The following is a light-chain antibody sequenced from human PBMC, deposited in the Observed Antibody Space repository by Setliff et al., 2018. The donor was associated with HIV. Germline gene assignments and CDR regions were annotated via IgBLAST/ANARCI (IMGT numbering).Light chain of an antibody. CDR2: DVT. V-gene: IGLV2-11*01. CDR3: ASYRSPATYV. Sequence: QSALTQPRSVSGSPGQSVTIPCTGTSSDVGSYNFVTWYQQHPGKVPKLIIYDVTRRPSGVPDRFSGSRSGNTASLTISGLQAEDEADYFCASYRSPATYVFGIGTKVTVL. J-gene: IGLJ1*01. CDR1: SSDVGSYNF.